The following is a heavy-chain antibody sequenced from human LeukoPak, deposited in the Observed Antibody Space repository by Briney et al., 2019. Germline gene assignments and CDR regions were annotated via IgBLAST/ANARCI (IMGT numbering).Heavy chain of an antibody. CDR1: GFTFSSYG. CDR2: ISYDGSNK. D-gene: IGHD3-3*01. V-gene: IGHV3-30*03. J-gene: IGHJ6*02. Sequence: PGRSLRLSCAASGFTFSSYGMHWVRQAPGKGLEWVAVISYDGSNKYYADSVKGRFTISRDNSKNTLYLQMNSLRAEDTAVYYCARDERIFGSYGMDVWGQGTTVTVSS. CDR3: ARDERIFGSYGMDV.